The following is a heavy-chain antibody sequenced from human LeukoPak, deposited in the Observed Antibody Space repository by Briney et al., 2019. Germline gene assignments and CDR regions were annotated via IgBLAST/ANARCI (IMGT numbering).Heavy chain of an antibody. D-gene: IGHD2-2*01. Sequence: ASVKVSCKASGYTFTRYYMHWVRQAPGQGLEWMGIIDPSGGSTSYAQNFQGGVTMTRDATTSTVYLELSSLRSEDTAVYYCARDFGGMPNYWGQGTLVTASS. CDR3: ARDFGGMPNY. J-gene: IGHJ4*02. CDR2: IDPSGGST. V-gene: IGHV1-46*01. CDR1: GYTFTRYY.